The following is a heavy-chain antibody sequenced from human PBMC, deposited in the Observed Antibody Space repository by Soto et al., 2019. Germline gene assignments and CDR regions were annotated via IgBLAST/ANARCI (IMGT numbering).Heavy chain of an antibody. J-gene: IGHJ6*02. CDR2: ISAYNGNT. D-gene: IGHD3-22*01. CDR3: ARAKMIVVVITTWVYGMDV. Sequence: AASVKVSCKASGYTFTSYGISWVRQAPGQGLEWMGWISAYNGNTNYAQKLQGRVTMTTDTSTSTAYMELRSLRSDDTAVYYCARAKMIVVVITTWVYGMDVWGQGTTVTVSS. V-gene: IGHV1-18*01. CDR1: GYTFTSYG.